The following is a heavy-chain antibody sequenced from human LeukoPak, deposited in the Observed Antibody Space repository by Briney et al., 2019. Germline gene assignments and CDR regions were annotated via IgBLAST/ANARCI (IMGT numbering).Heavy chain of an antibody. V-gene: IGHV4-30-4*01. D-gene: IGHD5-12*01. J-gene: IGHJ4*02. CDR1: GGSISSGDYY. CDR2: IYYSGST. Sequence: PSQALSLTCTVSGGSISSGDYYWSWIRQPPGKGLEWIGYIYYSGSTYYNPSLKSRVTISVDTSKNQFSLKLSSVTAADTAVYYCARGNGGYLEDSWGQGTLVTVSS. CDR3: ARGNGGYLEDS.